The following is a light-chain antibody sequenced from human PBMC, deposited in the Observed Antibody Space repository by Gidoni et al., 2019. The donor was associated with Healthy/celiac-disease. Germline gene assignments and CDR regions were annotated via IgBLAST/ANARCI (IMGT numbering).Light chain of an antibody. J-gene: IGKJ3*01. CDR3: QQYNSYPFT. CDR2: DAS. CDR1: QSISSC. Sequence: DIQITQSPSTLSASVGDRVTITCRASQSISSCVAWYQQKPGKAPKLLIYDASSLESGVPSRFSGSGSGTEFTLTISSLQPDDFATYYCQQYNSYPFTFGPGTKVEIK. V-gene: IGKV1-5*01.